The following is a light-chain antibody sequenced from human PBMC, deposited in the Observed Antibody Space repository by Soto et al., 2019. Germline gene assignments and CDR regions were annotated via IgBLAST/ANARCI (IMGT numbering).Light chain of an antibody. V-gene: IGLV1-51*01. CDR1: SSNIGNNY. J-gene: IGLJ3*02. CDR2: DNN. Sequence: QSVLTQPPSVSAAPGRKVTISCSGSSSNIGNNYVSWYQQFPGTAPQLLLYDNNKRPSGMPDRFSGSKSGTSATLGITGLQTGDEADYYCGTWDSSLSDWVFGGGTKLTVL. CDR3: GTWDSSLSDWV.